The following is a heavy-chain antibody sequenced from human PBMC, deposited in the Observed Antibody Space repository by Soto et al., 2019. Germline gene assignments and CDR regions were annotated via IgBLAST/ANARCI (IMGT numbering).Heavy chain of an antibody. V-gene: IGHV4-39*01. CDR1: GGSISSSSYY. CDR3: ARPSVVGAMSSWHFDL. D-gene: IGHD1-26*01. CDR2: MHYGGNS. Sequence: QLQLQESGPGLVKPSETLSLTCSVSGGSISSSSYYWGWIRQPPGKGLEWIGSMHYGGNSYYNPSLKSRVPISVDTSQNPFSLKLSSVPAADTAVYSCARPSVVGAMSSWHFDLWGRGTLVTVSS. J-gene: IGHJ2*01.